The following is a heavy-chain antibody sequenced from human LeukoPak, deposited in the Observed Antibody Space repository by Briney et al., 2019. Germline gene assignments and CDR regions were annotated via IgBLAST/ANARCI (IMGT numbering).Heavy chain of an antibody. D-gene: IGHD4-4*01. CDR1: GFKFFTSN. J-gene: IGHJ4*02. CDR3: ASVDDYKKFDY. Sequence: GGSLRLSCAASGFKFFTSNMNWVRQAPGKGLEWVSSISSTSKYIYYADSVTGRFTISRGNAKNSLYLQMNSLRAEDTAVYYCASVDDYKKFDYWGQGTLVAVSS. V-gene: IGHV3-21*01. CDR2: ISSTSKYI.